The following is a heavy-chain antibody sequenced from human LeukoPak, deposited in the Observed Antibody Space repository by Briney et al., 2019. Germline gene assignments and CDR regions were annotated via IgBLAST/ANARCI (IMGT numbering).Heavy chain of an antibody. CDR1: GFTFSRYW. Sequence: GGSLRLSCAASGFTFSRYWMSWVRQAPGKGPEWVANIKQDGSEKYYVDSVRGRFTISRDNARTSLYLQMNSLRAEETAVYYCATHCSSVSCSLATFDIWGQGTMVTVSS. V-gene: IGHV3-7*01. CDR2: IKQDGSEK. J-gene: IGHJ3*02. CDR3: ATHCSSVSCSLATFDI. D-gene: IGHD2-2*01.